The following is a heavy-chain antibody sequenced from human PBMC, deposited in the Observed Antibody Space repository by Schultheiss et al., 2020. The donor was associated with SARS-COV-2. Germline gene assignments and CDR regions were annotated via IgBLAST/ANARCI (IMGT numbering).Heavy chain of an antibody. D-gene: IGHD5-18*01. J-gene: IGHJ4*02. Sequence: GGSLRLSCAASGFTFSSYAMHWVRQAPGKGLEWVAVISYDGSNKYYADSVKGRFTISRDNSKNTLYLQMNSLRAEDTAVYYCARDLYSYGYEGPRFDYWGQGTLVTVSS. V-gene: IGHV3-30-3*01. CDR1: GFTFSSYA. CDR2: ISYDGSNK. CDR3: ARDLYSYGYEGPRFDY.